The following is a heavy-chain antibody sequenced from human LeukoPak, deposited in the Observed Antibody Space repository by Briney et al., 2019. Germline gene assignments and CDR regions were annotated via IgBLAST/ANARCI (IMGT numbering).Heavy chain of an antibody. V-gene: IGHV3-21*01. J-gene: IGHJ6*04. CDR3: AELGITMIGGV. D-gene: IGHD3-10*02. Sequence: GGSLRLSCAPSGFTFSTYSMNWVRQAPGKGLEWVSSISSSSSYIYYANSVKGRFTISRDNARKSLFLQMNSLRAEDTAVYYCAELGITMIGGVWGKGTTVTISS. CDR2: ISSSSSYI. CDR1: GFTFSTYS.